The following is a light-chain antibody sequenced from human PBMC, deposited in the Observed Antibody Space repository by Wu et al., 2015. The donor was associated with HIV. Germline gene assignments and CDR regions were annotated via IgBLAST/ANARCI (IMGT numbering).Light chain of an antibody. Sequence: EIVLTQSPATLSLSPGERATLSCRASQSISTYLAWYQQKLGQAPRLLIYDASNRATGIPARFSGSGSGTDFTLTVSSLEPEDFAVYYRQQRSNWPLTFGGGTKVEIK. CDR3: QQRSNWPLT. CDR1: QSISTY. V-gene: IGKV3-11*01. CDR2: DAS. J-gene: IGKJ4*01.